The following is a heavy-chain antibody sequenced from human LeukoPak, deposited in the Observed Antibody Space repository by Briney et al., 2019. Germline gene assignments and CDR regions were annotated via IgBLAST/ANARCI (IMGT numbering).Heavy chain of an antibody. CDR1: GYTFTVYY. CDR3: ARSSVWGSYKDY. CDR2: INPNSGGT. V-gene: IGHV1-2*02. J-gene: IGHJ4*02. Sequence: ASVRVSSMASGYTFTVYYMHWVRPAPGQGLERMGWINPNSGGTNYAQKFQGRVTMTRDTSISTAYMELSRLRSDDTAVYYCARSSVWGSYKDYWGQGTLVTVSS. D-gene: IGHD3-16*01.